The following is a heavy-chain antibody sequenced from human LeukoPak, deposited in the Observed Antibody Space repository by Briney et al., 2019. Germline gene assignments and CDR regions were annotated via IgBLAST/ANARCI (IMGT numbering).Heavy chain of an antibody. D-gene: IGHD2-2*01. Sequence: ASVKVSCKASGYTFIDDNMHWVRQAPGQGLEWMGWVNPYSGVTNYAQKFQARVTMTRDTSIRTAYMELSSLEFEETAVYYCARGGCSSARCYAYDHWGQGTLVTVSS. V-gene: IGHV1-2*02. CDR3: ARGGCSSARCYAYDH. J-gene: IGHJ4*02. CDR2: VNPYSGVT. CDR1: GYTFIDDN.